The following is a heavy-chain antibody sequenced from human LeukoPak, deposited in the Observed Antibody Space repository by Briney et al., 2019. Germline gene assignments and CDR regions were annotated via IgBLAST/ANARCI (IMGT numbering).Heavy chain of an antibody. V-gene: IGHV4-4*07. CDR2: IHSRGTT. J-gene: IGHJ5*02. D-gene: IGHD5-12*01. Sequence: SETLSLTCTVSGDSISSYYGSWIRQPAGRGLEWIGRIHSRGTTTYNRSLKSRLTISVNPSKNQFSLKLSSVTAADTAVYYCARDSGFELTWGQGTLVTVSS. CDR3: ARDSGFELT. CDR1: GDSISSYY.